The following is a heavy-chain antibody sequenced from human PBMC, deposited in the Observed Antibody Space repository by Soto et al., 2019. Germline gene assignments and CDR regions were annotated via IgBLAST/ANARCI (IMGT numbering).Heavy chain of an antibody. CDR1: GSSISSGGYF. D-gene: IGHD6-13*01. Sequence: QVQLQESGPGLVKPSQTLSLTCTVSGSSISSGGYFWSWVRQHPGKGLEWIGNIYYSGRTYYNPSLKSRVTISVDTSKNQFSLKLSSVTAADTAVYYCARFAREENPKVGSWYYFDYWGQGTRVTVSS. J-gene: IGHJ4*02. CDR3: ARFAREENPKVGSWYYFDY. V-gene: IGHV4-31*03. CDR2: IYYSGRT.